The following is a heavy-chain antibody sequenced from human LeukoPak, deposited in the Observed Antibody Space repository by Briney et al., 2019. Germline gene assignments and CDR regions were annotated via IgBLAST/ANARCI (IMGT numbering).Heavy chain of an antibody. CDR2: IYPGDSDT. Sequence: GESLKISCKGSGYIFTNYWIAWVRQMPGKGLEWLGIIYPGDSDTRYSPSFQGQVTISADKSISTAYLQWSSLKASDTAMYYCARQSYYDSSGYYRPYFDYWGQGTLVTVSS. V-gene: IGHV5-51*01. D-gene: IGHD3-22*01. J-gene: IGHJ4*02. CDR1: GYIFTNYW. CDR3: ARQSYYDSSGYYRPYFDY.